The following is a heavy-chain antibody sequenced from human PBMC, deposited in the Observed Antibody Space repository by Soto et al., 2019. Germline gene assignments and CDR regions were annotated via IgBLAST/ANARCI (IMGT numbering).Heavy chain of an antibody. CDR2: ISTSNGDT. CDR3: VREYCATTSCYGVDY. J-gene: IGHJ4*02. V-gene: IGHV1-18*01. Sequence: QVPLVQSGVEVKKPGASVKVSCKASGYTFTTFGISWVRQAPGQGLESMGWISTSNGDTKYAREVQGRVTMSTDTTTSTAYMELSSVKSDDTAVYYCVREYCATTSCYGVDYWGQGTLVTVSS. D-gene: IGHD2-2*01. CDR1: GYTFTTFG.